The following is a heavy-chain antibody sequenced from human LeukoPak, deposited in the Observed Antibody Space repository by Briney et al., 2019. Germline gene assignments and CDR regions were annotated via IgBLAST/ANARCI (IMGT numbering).Heavy chain of an antibody. J-gene: IGHJ4*02. CDR1: GGSISSHY. CDR2: IYYSGST. Sequence: SETLSLTCTVSGGSISSHYWSWIRQPPGKGLEWIGYIYYSGSTNYNPSLKSRVTISVDTSKNQFSLKLSSVTAADTAVYYCARFPSLDYYDSSGYWYYFDYWGQGTLVTVSS. V-gene: IGHV4-59*11. D-gene: IGHD3-22*01. CDR3: ARFPSLDYYDSSGYWYYFDY.